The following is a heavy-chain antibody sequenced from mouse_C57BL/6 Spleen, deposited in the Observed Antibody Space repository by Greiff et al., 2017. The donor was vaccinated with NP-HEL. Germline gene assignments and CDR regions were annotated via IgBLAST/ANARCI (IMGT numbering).Heavy chain of an antibody. CDR2: ISSGSSTI. CDR3: ARLGTLGLDY. D-gene: IGHD3-3*01. J-gene: IGHJ2*01. V-gene: IGHV5-17*01. CDR1: GFTFSDYG. Sequence: EVKLMESGGGLVKPGGSLKLSCAASGFTFSDYGMHWVRQAPEKGLEWVAYISSGSSTIYYADTVKGRFTISRDNAKNTLFLQMTSLRSEDTAMYYCARLGTLGLDYWGQGTTLTVSS.